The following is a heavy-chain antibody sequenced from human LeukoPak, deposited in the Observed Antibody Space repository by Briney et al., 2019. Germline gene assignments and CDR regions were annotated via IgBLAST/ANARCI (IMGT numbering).Heavy chain of an antibody. J-gene: IGHJ4*02. CDR2: ISYDENNE. CDR1: GFTFSRYA. D-gene: IGHD1-26*01. V-gene: IGHV3-30-3*01. Sequence: GGSLRLSCAASGFTFSRYAMHWVRQAPGKGLEWVAVISYDENNENYADSVKGRFTISRDNSKNTLYLQMNSLRVEDTAVYYCARAYAGSYSGGDSWGQGTLVTVSS. CDR3: ARAYAGSYSGGDS.